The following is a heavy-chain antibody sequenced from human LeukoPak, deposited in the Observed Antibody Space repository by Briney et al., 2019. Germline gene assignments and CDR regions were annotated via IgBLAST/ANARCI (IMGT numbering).Heavy chain of an antibody. J-gene: IGHJ4*02. V-gene: IGHV3-23*01. D-gene: IGHD3-16*01. Sequence: GGSLRLSCAASGFTFSSYAMSWVRQAPGKGLEWVSAISGSGGSTYYADSVKGRFTISRDNSKNTLYLQTNGLRAEDTAVYYCAKDLLGYFDFWGQGTLVTVSS. CDR2: ISGSGGST. CDR1: GFTFSSYA. CDR3: AKDLLGYFDF.